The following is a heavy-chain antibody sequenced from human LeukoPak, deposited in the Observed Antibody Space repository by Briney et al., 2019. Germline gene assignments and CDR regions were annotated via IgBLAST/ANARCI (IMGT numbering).Heavy chain of an antibody. J-gene: IGHJ4*02. V-gene: IGHV1-2*02. Sequence: ASVKVSCKASGYTFTAYYIHWVRQAPGQGLEWMGWINPNSGGTNYAQKFQGRVTMTRDTSISTAYMELSRLRSDDTAVYYCARSQWELEGVLDDWGQGTLVTVSS. CDR1: GYTFTAYY. D-gene: IGHD1-26*01. CDR2: INPNSGGT. CDR3: ARSQWELEGVLDD.